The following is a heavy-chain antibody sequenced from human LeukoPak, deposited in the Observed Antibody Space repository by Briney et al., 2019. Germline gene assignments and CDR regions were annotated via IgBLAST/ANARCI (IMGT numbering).Heavy chain of an antibody. Sequence: SETLSLTCAVYGGSFSGYYWSWIRQPPGKRLEWIGEINHSGSTNYNPSLKSRVTISVDTSKNQFSLKLSSVTAADTAVYYCASGIAVAGTMDYWGQGTLVTVSS. D-gene: IGHD6-19*01. J-gene: IGHJ4*02. CDR3: ASGIAVAGTMDY. CDR1: GGSFSGYY. CDR2: INHSGST. V-gene: IGHV4-34*01.